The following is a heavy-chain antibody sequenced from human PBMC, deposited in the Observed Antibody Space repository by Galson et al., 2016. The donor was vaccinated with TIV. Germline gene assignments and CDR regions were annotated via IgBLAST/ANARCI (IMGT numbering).Heavy chain of an antibody. J-gene: IGHJ4*02. V-gene: IGHV1-2*02. CDR1: GYTFTDYY. Sequence: SVKVSCKASGYTFTDYYIHWVRQAPGQGLEWMGWIYPKSGDTKYAQKFEGRVTMTRDTSISTVFMELSSLIYDDTAVFYCARERHMDYWGQGTLVTVSS. CDR3: ARERHMDY. CDR2: IYPKSGDT.